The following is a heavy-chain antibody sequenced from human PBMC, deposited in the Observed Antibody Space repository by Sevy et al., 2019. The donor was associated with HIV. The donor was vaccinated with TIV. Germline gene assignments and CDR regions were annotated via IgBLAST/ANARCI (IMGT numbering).Heavy chain of an antibody. Sequence: GGALRLSCAASGLTFTSYAMNWVRQAPGKGLEWVSTISGSGGSTYYGDSVKGRFTISRDNSKNTLYLQMSSLRAEDTSVYYCAKDCYEGSGYYPEGAFDIWGQGTKVTVSS. V-gene: IGHV3-23*01. CDR2: ISGSGGST. D-gene: IGHD3-22*01. J-gene: IGHJ3*02. CDR3: AKDCYEGSGYYPEGAFDI. CDR1: GLTFTSYA.